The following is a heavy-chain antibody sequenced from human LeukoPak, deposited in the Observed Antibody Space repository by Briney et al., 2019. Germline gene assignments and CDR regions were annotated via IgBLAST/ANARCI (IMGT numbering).Heavy chain of an antibody. J-gene: IGHJ3*02. CDR2: IYPGESDN. V-gene: IGHV5-51*01. CDR3: ARHSTPALLLWEEAFDI. Sequence: GASRQISGKGSGYSFTSYWIGWVRQMPGKGLEGMGIIYPGESDNRYSPSFQGQVTISAEKSISTAYLQWSSLKASHTAMYYCARHSTPALLLWEEAFDIWGQGTMVTVSS. CDR1: GYSFTSYW. D-gene: IGHD3-10*01.